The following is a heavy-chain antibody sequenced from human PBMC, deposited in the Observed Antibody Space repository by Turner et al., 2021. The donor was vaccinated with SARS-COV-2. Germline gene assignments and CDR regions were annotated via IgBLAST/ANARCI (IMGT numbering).Heavy chain of an antibody. CDR1: GYTLTEIF. D-gene: IGHD6-25*01. CDR3: ATDPLGWAGYDY. Sequence: VQLVQSGAEMKNPGASVKVLCTVFGYTLTEIFIHWVRQAPGKGLEWMGGFEPEDRETIYAQKFQGRVTMTEDTSTDIAYMELSSLSSDDTAVYYCATDPLGWAGYDYWGQGTLVTVSS. J-gene: IGHJ4*02. CDR2: FEPEDRET. V-gene: IGHV1-24*01.